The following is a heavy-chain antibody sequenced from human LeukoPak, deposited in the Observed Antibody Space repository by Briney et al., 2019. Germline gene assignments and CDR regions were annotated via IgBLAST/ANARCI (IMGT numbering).Heavy chain of an antibody. J-gene: IGHJ6*03. D-gene: IGHD6-13*01. V-gene: IGHV4-61*05. CDR1: GDSISSTNYY. Sequence: SETLSLTCTVSGDSISSTNYYWGWIRQPPGKGLEWIGYIYYSGSTNYNPSLKSRVTISVDTSKNQFSLKLSSVTAADTAVYYCARGMAAADGYYYYYMDVWGKGTTVTVSS. CDR3: ARGMAAADGYYYYYMDV. CDR2: IYYSGST.